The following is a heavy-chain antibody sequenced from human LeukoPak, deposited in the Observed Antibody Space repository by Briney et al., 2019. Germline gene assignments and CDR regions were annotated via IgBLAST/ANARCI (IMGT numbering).Heavy chain of an antibody. CDR3: ARDGEVYCGGDCYLYYFDY. D-gene: IGHD2-21*02. CDR1: GFTFSSYG. V-gene: IGHV3-30*03. Sequence: GGSLRLSCAASGFTFSSYGMHWVRQAPGKGLEWVAVISYGGSNKYYADSVKGRFTISRDNSKNTLYLQMNSLRAEDAAVYYCARDGEVYCGGDCYLYYFDYWGQGTLVTVSS. J-gene: IGHJ4*02. CDR2: ISYGGSNK.